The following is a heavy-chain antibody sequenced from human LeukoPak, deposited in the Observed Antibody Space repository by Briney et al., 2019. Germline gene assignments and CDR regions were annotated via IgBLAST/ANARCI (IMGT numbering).Heavy chain of an antibody. D-gene: IGHD1-26*01. V-gene: IGHV3-7*03. Sequence: GGSLRLSCAASGFIFTTYWVTWVRQAPGKGLEWVANMYQDGSEKYYVDSVKGRFTISRDNAKNSLYLQMNSLRAEDTALYYCAKDVGSYYHFDYWGQGILVAVSS. CDR2: MYQDGSEK. J-gene: IGHJ4*02. CDR1: GFIFTTYW. CDR3: AKDVGSYYHFDY.